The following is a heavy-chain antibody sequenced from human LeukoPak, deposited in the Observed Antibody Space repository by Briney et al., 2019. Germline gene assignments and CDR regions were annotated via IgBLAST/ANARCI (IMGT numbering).Heavy chain of an antibody. Sequence: PGRSLRLSCAASGFTFDDYAMHWVRQAPGKGLEWVSGISWNSGSIGYADSVKGRFTISRDNAKNSLYLQMNSLRAEDTALYYCAKGTQYYDSTVGLPNYWGQGTLVTVSS. CDR1: GFTFDDYA. V-gene: IGHV3-9*01. J-gene: IGHJ4*02. D-gene: IGHD3-22*01. CDR2: ISWNSGSI. CDR3: AKGTQYYDSTVGLPNY.